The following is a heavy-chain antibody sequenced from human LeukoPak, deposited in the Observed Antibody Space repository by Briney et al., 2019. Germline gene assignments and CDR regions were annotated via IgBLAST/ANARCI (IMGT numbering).Heavy chain of an antibody. CDR1: GGSISSYY. CDR3: ARTYGYSGFYFHY. Sequence: SETLSLTCTVSGGSISSYYWSWIRQPPGKGLEWIGYIYYSGSTNYNPSLKSRGTIQVDTSKEQVSLKLSAVSAAVTAVYYCARTYGYSGFYFHYWGQGTLVTVSS. J-gene: IGHJ4*02. V-gene: IGHV4-59*01. D-gene: IGHD5-12*01. CDR2: IYYSGST.